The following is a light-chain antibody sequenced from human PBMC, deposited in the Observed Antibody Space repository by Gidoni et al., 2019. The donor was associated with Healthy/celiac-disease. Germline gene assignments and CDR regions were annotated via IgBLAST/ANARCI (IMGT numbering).Light chain of an antibody. J-gene: IGKJ1*01. V-gene: IGKV3-15*01. CDR1: QSVSSN. Sequence: EIVMTQSPATLSVSPGERATLSCRASQSVSSNLAWYKQKPGQAPRLLIYGASTRATCIPARFSGSGSGTEFTLTISSLQSEDFAVYYCQQYNNWPTWTFGQGTKVEIK. CDR3: QQYNNWPTWT. CDR2: GAS.